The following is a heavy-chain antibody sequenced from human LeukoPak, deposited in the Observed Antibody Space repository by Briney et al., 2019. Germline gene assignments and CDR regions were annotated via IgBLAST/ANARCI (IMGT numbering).Heavy chain of an antibody. V-gene: IGHV4-34*01. CDR1: GGSFSGYY. CDR3: ARKRIAVAAPIGY. D-gene: IGHD6-19*01. CDR2: INHSGST. Sequence: SETLSLTCAVYGGSFSGYYWSWIRQPPGKGLEWIGEINHSGSTNYNPSLKSRVTISVDTSKNQFSLKLSSVTAADTAVYYCARKRIAVAAPIGYWGQGTLVTVSS. J-gene: IGHJ4*02.